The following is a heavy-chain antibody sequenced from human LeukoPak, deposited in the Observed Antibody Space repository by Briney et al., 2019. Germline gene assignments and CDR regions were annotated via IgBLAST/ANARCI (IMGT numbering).Heavy chain of an antibody. CDR3: ARDYCGASSTSCYTDY. CDR1: GGSISSSSYY. D-gene: IGHD2-2*02. J-gene: IGHJ4*02. V-gene: IGHV4-39*02. Sequence: SETLSLTCTVSGGSISSSSYYWGWIRQPPGKGLEWIGSIYYSGSTYYNPSLKSRVTISVDTSKNQFSLKLSSVTAADTAVYYCARDYCGASSTSCYTDYWGQGTLVTVSS. CDR2: IYYSGST.